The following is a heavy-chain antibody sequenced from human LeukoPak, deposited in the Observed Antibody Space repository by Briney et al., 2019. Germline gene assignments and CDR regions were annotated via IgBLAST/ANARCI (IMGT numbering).Heavy chain of an antibody. CDR1: GFTFSSYG. Sequence: GGSLRLSCAASGFTFSSYGMHWVRQAPGKGLEWVAVIWYDGSNKYYAGSVKGRFTISRDNSKNTLYLQMNSLRAEDTAVYYCARDTRRYCSGGSCYSPFDYWGQGTLVTVSS. J-gene: IGHJ4*02. CDR2: IWYDGSNK. CDR3: ARDTRRYCSGGSCYSPFDY. V-gene: IGHV3-33*01. D-gene: IGHD2-15*01.